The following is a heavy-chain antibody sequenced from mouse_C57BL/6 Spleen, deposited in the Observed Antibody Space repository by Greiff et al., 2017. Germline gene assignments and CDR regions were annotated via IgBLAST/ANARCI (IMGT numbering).Heavy chain of an antibody. CDR2: INPSSGYT. J-gene: IGHJ3*01. Sequence: VKLVESGAELARPGASVKMSCKASGYTFTSYTMHWVKQRPGQGLEWIGYINPSSGYTKYNQKFKDKATLTADKSSSTAYMQLSSLTSEDSAVYYCARGEVYYYGSSPAWFAYWGQGTLVTVSA. CDR3: ARGEVYYYGSSPAWFAY. V-gene: IGHV1-4*01. D-gene: IGHD1-1*01. CDR1: GYTFTSYT.